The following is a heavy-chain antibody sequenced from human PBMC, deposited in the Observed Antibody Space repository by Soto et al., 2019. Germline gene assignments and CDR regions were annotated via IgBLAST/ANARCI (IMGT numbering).Heavy chain of an antibody. CDR3: ARSVAVAGTFDY. V-gene: IGHV4-59*01. J-gene: IGHJ4*02. Sequence: LSLTCTVSGGSISSYYCSWIRQPPGKGLEWIGYIYYSGSTNYNPSLKSRVTISVDTSKNQFSLKLSSVTAADTAVYYCARSVAVAGTFDYWGQGTLVTVSS. CDR1: GGSISSYY. CDR2: IYYSGST. D-gene: IGHD6-19*01.